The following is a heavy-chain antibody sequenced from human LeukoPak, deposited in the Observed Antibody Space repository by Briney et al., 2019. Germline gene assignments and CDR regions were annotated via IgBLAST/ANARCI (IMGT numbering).Heavy chain of an antibody. J-gene: IGHJ4*02. D-gene: IGHD2-15*01. CDR3: AKGCSGPNCYDY. Sequence: ETGGSLRLSCAASGFTFSTSAMTWVRQPPGKGLEWVSAISGGSGYIYFADSVKGRFTISRDNSKNTLYLQMNSLRAEDTAVCYCAKGCSGPNCYDYWGQGTLVTVSS. CDR1: GFTFSTSA. V-gene: IGHV3-23*01. CDR2: ISGGSGYI.